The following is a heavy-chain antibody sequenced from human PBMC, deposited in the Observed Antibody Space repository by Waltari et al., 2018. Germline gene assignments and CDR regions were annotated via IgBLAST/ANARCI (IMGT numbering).Heavy chain of an antibody. CDR3: ARGDSTPPYYYFHS. D-gene: IGHD2-15*01. Sequence: QVHLAQSGAEVRKPGSSVKVSCKASGDTFSLYAMAWVRQAPGQGPEWMGGIIPILGETTHAQKFQGSVAITADDSTSPAYMELSSLSSEDTALYFFARGDSTPPYYYFHSWCQGTLLTVSS. CDR2: IIPILGET. J-gene: IGHJ4*02. V-gene: IGHV1-69*11. CDR1: GDTFSLYA.